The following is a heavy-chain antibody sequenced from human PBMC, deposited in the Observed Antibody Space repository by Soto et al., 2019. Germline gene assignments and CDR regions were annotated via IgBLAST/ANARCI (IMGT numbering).Heavy chain of an antibody. J-gene: IGHJ4*02. CDR3: ARGRYSSGWTGFDY. CDR2: IHHSGST. Sequence: SETLSLTCTVSGVSFSSYYWSWIRQPPGKGLEWIGDIHHSGSTNYNPSLKSRVTISVDTSKNQFSLKLSSVTAADTAVYYCARGRYSSGWTGFDYWGQGTLVTVSS. CDR1: GVSFSSYY. D-gene: IGHD6-19*01. V-gene: IGHV4-34*01.